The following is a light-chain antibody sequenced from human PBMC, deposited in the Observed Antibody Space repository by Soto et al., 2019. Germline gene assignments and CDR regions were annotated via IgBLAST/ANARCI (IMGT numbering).Light chain of an antibody. V-gene: IGLV2-8*01. Sequence: QSALTQPPSASGPPGQSVAISCTGTSRDVGGQNYVSWYQQHPGKAPKLIIYAVSNRPSGVPDRFSGSKSGNTASLTISGLRAEDEADYYCCSHAGNNNYVFGNGTKVTVL. CDR2: AVS. CDR1: SRDVGGQNY. CDR3: CSHAGNNNYV. J-gene: IGLJ1*01.